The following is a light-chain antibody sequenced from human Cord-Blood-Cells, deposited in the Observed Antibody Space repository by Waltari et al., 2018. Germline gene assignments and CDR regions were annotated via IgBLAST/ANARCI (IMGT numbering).Light chain of an antibody. Sequence: EIVLTQSPGTLSLSPGERATLSCRDSQSVSSSYLAWYQQKPGQAPRLLIYGASSRATGSPDRFSGSGSGTDFTLTIIRLEPEDFAVYYCQQYGSSPYTFGQGTQLEIK. J-gene: IGKJ2*01. V-gene: IGKV3-20*01. CDR2: GAS. CDR1: QSVSSSY. CDR3: QQYGSSPYT.